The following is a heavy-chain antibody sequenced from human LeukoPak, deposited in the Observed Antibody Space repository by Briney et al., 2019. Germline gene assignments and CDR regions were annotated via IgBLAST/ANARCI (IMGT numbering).Heavy chain of an antibody. CDR1: GFTFDDYG. CDR3: ARVLLSGPNDAFDI. CDR2: INWNGGST. V-gene: IGHV3-20*04. J-gene: IGHJ3*02. D-gene: IGHD1-26*01. Sequence: PGGSLRLSCAASGFTFDDYGISWVRQAPGKGLEWVSGINWNGGSTGYADSVKGRFTISRDNAKNSLYLQMNSLRAEDTALYYCARVLLSGPNDAFDIWGQGTMVTVSS.